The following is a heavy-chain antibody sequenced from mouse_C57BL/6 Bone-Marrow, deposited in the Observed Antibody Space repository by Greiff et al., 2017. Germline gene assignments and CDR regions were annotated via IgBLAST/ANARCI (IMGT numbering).Heavy chain of an antibody. V-gene: IGHV1-39*01. CDR2: INPNYGTT. J-gene: IGHJ4*01. Sequence: VQLQQSGPELVKPGASVKISCKASGYSFTDYKMNWVKQSNGTSLEWIGVINPNYGTTSYNQKFKGKATLTVDQSSSTAYMQLNSLTSEDSAVYYCARSIYYYGSRRAMDYWGQGTSVTVSS. D-gene: IGHD1-1*01. CDR3: ARSIYYYGSRRAMDY. CDR1: GYSFTDYK.